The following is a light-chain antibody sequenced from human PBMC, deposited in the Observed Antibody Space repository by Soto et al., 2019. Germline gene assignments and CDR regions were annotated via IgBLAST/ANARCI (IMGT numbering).Light chain of an antibody. CDR1: QSVSDNY. V-gene: IGKV3-20*01. J-gene: IGKJ1*01. CDR3: HQYGSSPPT. Sequence: IVLTQSPGTLSLSPGERATLSCRASQSVSDNYLAWYQQKPGQPPRLLMSDASSRATGIPDRFSGSWSGTDFTRTISRLEPEDSAVYYCHQYGSSPPTFGQGTKVEIK. CDR2: DAS.